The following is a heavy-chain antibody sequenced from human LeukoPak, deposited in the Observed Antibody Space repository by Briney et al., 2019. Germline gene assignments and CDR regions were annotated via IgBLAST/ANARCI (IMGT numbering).Heavy chain of an antibody. CDR1: GGSISSSSYY. V-gene: IGHV4-39*07. D-gene: IGHD3-3*01. CDR3: ARGQRYYDFWSGYNRGAFDI. Sequence: SETLSLTCTVSGGSISSSSYYWGWIRQPPGKGLEWIGSIYYSGSTYYNPSLKSRVAISVDTSKNQFSLKLSSVTAADTAVYYCARGQRYYDFWSGYNRGAFDIWGQGTMVTVSS. J-gene: IGHJ3*02. CDR2: IYYSGST.